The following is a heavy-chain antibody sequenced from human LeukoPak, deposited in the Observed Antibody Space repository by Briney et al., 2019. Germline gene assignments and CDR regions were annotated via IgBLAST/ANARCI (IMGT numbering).Heavy chain of an antibody. D-gene: IGHD3-9*01. Sequence: SETLSLTCTVSGGSISGYYWSWIRQPPGKGLEWIGYIYYSGSTNYNPSLKSRVTISVDTSKNQFSLKLSSVTAADTAVYYCARHPYDFLTGYYQDYWGQGTLVTVSS. CDR2: IYYSGST. J-gene: IGHJ4*02. CDR1: GGSISGYY. V-gene: IGHV4-59*08. CDR3: ARHPYDFLTGYYQDY.